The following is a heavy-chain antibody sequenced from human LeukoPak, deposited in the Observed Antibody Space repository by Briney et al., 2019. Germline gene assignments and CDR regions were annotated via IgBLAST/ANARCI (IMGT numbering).Heavy chain of an antibody. V-gene: IGHV4-30-4*08. CDR2: IYYSGST. CDR1: GGSISSGDYY. CDR3: ARIPGWLQLRGYFDY. J-gene: IGHJ4*02. D-gene: IGHD5-24*01. Sequence: SQTLSLTCTVSGGSISSGDYYWSWIRQPPGKGLEWIGYIYYSGSTYYNPSLKRRVTISVDTSKNQFSLKLSSVTAADTAVYYCARIPGWLQLRGYFDYWGQGTLVTVSS.